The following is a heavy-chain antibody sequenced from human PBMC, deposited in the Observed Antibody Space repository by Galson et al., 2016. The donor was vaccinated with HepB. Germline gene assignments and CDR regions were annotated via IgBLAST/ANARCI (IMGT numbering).Heavy chain of an antibody. J-gene: IGHJ4*02. D-gene: IGHD3-10*01. CDR2: IYPGDSDT. V-gene: IGHV5-51*01. Sequence: QSGAEVKKPGESLKISCKGSGYSFTTYWIGWVRQMPGKGLEWMGIIYPGDSDTRYSPSFQGQVTISADKSISTAYLQWSSLKASDTAMYYCARGPRTYYYGSGSYTYSDFWGQGTLVTGSS. CDR1: GYSFTTYW. CDR3: ARGPRTYYYGSGSYTYSDF.